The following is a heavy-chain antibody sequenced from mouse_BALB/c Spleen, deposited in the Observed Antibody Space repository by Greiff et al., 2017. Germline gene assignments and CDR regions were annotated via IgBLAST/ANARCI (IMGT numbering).Heavy chain of an antibody. CDR2: INPSTGYT. D-gene: IGHD2-10*02. Sequence: VQLVESGAELAKPGASVKMSCKASGYTFTSYWMHWVKQRPGQGLEWIGYINPSTGYTEYNQKFKDKATLTADKSSSTAYMQLSSLTSEDSAVYYCARSKYGNAMDYWGQGTSVTISS. V-gene: IGHV1-7*01. J-gene: IGHJ4*01. CDR1: GYTFTSYW. CDR3: ARSKYGNAMDY.